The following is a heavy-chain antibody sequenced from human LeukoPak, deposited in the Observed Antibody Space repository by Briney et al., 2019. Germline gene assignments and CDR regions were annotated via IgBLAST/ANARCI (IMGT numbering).Heavy chain of an antibody. V-gene: IGHV3-23*01. CDR3: ARDLAWGAFDY. Sequence: GGTLRLSCAASGFTFSSSGMSWVRQAPGKGLEWVSTISASGDNTYYADSVKGRFTISRDNSKKKLYLQMNSLRAEDTAVYYCARDLAWGAFDYWGQGTLVTVSS. CDR2: ISASGDNT. J-gene: IGHJ4*02. D-gene: IGHD7-27*01. CDR1: GFTFSSSG.